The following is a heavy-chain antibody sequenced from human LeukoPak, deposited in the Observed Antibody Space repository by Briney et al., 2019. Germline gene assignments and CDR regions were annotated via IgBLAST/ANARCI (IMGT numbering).Heavy chain of an antibody. D-gene: IGHD2/OR15-2a*01. Sequence: GRSLRLSCAASGFTFNDYAMHWVRQVPGKGLEWVSGISWNSGTVDYADSVKGRFTISRDNAKNTLYLQMNRLTVEDTAVYYCGRGMRDFYGLDYWGQGFLVTVSS. J-gene: IGHJ4*02. CDR3: GRGMRDFYGLDY. CDR1: GFTFNDYA. CDR2: ISWNSGTV. V-gene: IGHV3-9*01.